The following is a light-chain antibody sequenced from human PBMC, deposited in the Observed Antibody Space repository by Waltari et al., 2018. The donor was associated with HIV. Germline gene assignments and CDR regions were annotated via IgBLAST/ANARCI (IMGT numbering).Light chain of an antibody. J-gene: IGKJ2*01. CDR2: SAS. Sequence: EIVMTQSPATLSVSPGERAILSCRASQSVSSNLAWYQQKPGQAPRLLIYSASTRATGVTARFSGSGSGTDFTLTISSLQSEDFAVYHCQQYNNWPPYTFGQGTRLEIK. V-gene: IGKV3-15*01. CDR3: QQYNNWPPYT. CDR1: QSVSSN.